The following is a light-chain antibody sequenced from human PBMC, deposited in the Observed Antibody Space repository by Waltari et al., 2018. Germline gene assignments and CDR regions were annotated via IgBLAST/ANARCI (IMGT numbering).Light chain of an antibody. Sequence: DIQMTQSPSSLSASVGDRVTITCRASQSISSYLNWYQQKPGKAPKLRIYAASSLQSGVPSRFSGSGSGTDFTLTISSLQPEDFATCYCQQSYNTPQTFGQGTKVEIK. J-gene: IGKJ2*01. CDR2: AAS. V-gene: IGKV1-39*01. CDR3: QQSYNTPQT. CDR1: QSISSY.